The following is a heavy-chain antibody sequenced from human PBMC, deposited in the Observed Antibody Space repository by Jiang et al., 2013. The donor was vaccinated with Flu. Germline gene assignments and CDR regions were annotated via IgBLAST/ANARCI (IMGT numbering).Heavy chain of an antibody. V-gene: IGHV3-30-3*01. D-gene: IGHD3-22*01. J-gene: IGHJ6*03. CDR3: ARDDSGYYYRYYYYMDV. CDR1: GFTFSSYA. CDR2: ISYDGSNK. Sequence: VVQPGRSLRLSCAASGFTFSSYAMHWVRQAPGKGLEWVAVISYDGSNKYYADSVKGRFTISRDNSKNTLYLQMNSLRAEDTAVYYCARDDSGYYYRYYYYMDVWGKGTTVTVSS.